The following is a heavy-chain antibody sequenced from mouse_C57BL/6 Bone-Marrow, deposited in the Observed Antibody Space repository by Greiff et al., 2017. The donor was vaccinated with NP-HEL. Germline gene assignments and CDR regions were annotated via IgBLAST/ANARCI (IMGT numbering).Heavy chain of an antibody. J-gene: IGHJ3*01. CDR3: ARRGSSVSSWFAY. Sequence: QVQLKQSGAELVKPGASVKLSCKASGYTFTSYWMHWVKQRPGQGLEWIGMIHPNSGSTNYNEKFKSKATLTVDKSSSTAYMQLSSLTSEDSAVYYCARRGSSVSSWFAYWGQGTLVTVSA. V-gene: IGHV1-64*01. D-gene: IGHD3-2*02. CDR2: IHPNSGST. CDR1: GYTFTSYW.